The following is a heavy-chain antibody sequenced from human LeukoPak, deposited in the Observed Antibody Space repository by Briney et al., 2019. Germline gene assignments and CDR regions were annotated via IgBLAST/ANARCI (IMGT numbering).Heavy chain of an antibody. Sequence: ETLSLPCTVSGGSISSDYWSWIRQPPGKGLEWIGYGYYSGITNYNPSLKSRVTISVGTSKNHFSLKLTSVTAADTAVYYCARLLGWSGPINWFDPWGRGTLVTVSS. V-gene: IGHV4-59*12. D-gene: IGHD3-3*01. CDR1: GGSISSDY. CDR2: GYYSGIT. J-gene: IGHJ5*02. CDR3: ARLLGWSGPINWFDP.